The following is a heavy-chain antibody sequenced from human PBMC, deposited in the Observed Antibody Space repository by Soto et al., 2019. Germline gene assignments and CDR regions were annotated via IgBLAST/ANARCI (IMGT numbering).Heavy chain of an antibody. J-gene: IGHJ4*02. CDR2: IRAYNGYT. V-gene: IGHV1-18*04. Sequence: ASVKFSCKASGYTFTSYGISWVRQAPGQGLEWMGWIRAYNGYTNYAQKFQGRVTITTDTSTSTAYMELRSLISDDTAVYYCARASDGYRSGWYVGYFDYWGQGTLVTVSS. D-gene: IGHD6-19*01. CDR3: ARASDGYRSGWYVGYFDY. CDR1: GYTFTSYG.